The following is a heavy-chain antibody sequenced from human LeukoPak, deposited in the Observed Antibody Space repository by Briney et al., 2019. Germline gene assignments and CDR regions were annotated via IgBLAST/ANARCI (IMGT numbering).Heavy chain of an antibody. CDR1: GGSISSYY. Sequence: PSETLSLTCTVSGGSISSYYWSWIRQPPGKGLEWIGYIYYIGSTNYNPSLKSRVTISVDTSKNQFSLKLGSVPAADTAVYYCSRGVFVGCSGGSCYSGFYYYYYMDVWGKGTTVTISS. CDR2: IYYIGST. J-gene: IGHJ6*03. V-gene: IGHV4-59*01. CDR3: SRGVFVGCSGGSCYSGFYYYYYMDV. D-gene: IGHD2-15*01.